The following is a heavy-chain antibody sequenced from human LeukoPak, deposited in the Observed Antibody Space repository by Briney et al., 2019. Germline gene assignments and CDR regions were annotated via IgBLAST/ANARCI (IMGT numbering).Heavy chain of an antibody. CDR1: GGSVSDYY. CDR3: ARYDVWGSYRAFDY. Sequence: SETLSLTCTISGGSVSDYYWSWIRQSPGKGLEWIGYIYHTGSTSYSPSLKSRVTISADTSQNQFSLKLSSVTAADTAVYYCARYDVWGSYRAFDYWGQGTLVTVSS. CDR2: IYHTGST. D-gene: IGHD3-16*02. V-gene: IGHV4-59*02. J-gene: IGHJ4*02.